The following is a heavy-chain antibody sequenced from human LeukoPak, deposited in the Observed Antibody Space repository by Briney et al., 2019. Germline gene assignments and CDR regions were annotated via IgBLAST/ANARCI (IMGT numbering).Heavy chain of an antibody. CDR3: TKDTLVGATTGAFDI. J-gene: IGHJ3*02. V-gene: IGHV3-9*03. CDR2: ISWNSGSI. D-gene: IGHD1-26*01. Sequence: SLRLSCAASGFTFDDYAMHWDRQAPGKGLEGVSGISWNSGSIGYADSVKGRFTISRDNAKNSLYLQMNSLRAEDMAWYYCTKDTLVGATTGAFDIWGQGTMVTVPS. CDR1: GFTFDDYA.